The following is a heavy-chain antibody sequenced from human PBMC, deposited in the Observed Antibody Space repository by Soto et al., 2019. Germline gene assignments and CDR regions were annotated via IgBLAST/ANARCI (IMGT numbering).Heavy chain of an antibody. Sequence: GASVKVSCKASGYTFTGYYMHWVRQAPGQGLEWMGWINPNSGGTNYAQKFQGWVTMTRDTSIGTAYMELSRLRSDDTAVYYCARGSHYDSSGYYRFDPWGQGTLVTVSS. J-gene: IGHJ5*02. CDR3: ARGSHYDSSGYYRFDP. D-gene: IGHD3-22*01. V-gene: IGHV1-2*04. CDR1: GYTFTGYY. CDR2: INPNSGGT.